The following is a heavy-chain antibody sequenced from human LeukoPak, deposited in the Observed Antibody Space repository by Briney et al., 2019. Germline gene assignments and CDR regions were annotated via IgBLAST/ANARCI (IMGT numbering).Heavy chain of an antibody. V-gene: IGHV4-34*01. D-gene: IGHD3-3*01. CDR2: INHSGST. Sequence: SETLSLTCAVYGGSFSGYYWSWIRQPPGKGLERIGVINHSGSTNYNPSLKSRVTISVDTSKNQFSLKLSSVTAADTAVYYCARGRVTYYDLWRSAFNYGSQGTLVTVSS. CDR3: ARGRVTYYDLWRSAFNY. CDR1: GGSFSGYY. J-gene: IGHJ4*02.